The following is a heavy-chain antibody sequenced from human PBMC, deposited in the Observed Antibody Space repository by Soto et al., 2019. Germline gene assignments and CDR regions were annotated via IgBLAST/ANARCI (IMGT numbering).Heavy chain of an antibody. V-gene: IGHV3-66*01. CDR1: GFTGSNLD. CDR2: ISSGGST. Sequence: EVQLVESGGGLVQPGGSLRLSCAASGFTGSNLDMTWVRQAPGKGLQWVAVISSGGSTYYADSVKGRFTISRDNSKDTLYLEMNSLRAEDTAVYYCARDTLGGAYDFLHGGQGTLVTVSA. CDR3: ARDTLGGAYDFLH. J-gene: IGHJ4*02. D-gene: IGHD3-3*01.